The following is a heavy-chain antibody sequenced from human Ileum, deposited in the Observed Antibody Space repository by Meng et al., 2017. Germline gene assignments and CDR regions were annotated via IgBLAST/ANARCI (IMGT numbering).Heavy chain of an antibody. J-gene: IGHJ4*02. CDR1: GGSITSGDYY. CDR3: VSERRRSYFFDY. CDR2: IFYTGAT. Sequence: QVQLQESGPGLVKPSQSRSRNGTVSGGSITSGDYYWSWIRQPPGKGLEWIRYIFYTGATYSNPSLKSRVTVSLDTSKSQFSLKLSSVTAADTAIYYCVSERRRSYFFDYWGQGTLVTVSS. V-gene: IGHV4-30-4*01.